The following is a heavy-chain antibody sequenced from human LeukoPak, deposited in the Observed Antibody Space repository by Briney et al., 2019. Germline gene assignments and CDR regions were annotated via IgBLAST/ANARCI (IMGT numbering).Heavy chain of an antibody. V-gene: IGHV4-59*11. CDR1: GGSISSHY. J-gene: IGHJ5*02. CDR3: ARDRGYYDSSGYYGGGWFDP. Sequence: PSETLSLTCTVPGGSISSHYWSWIRQPPGKGLEWIGYIYYSGSTNYNPSLKSRVTISVDTSKNQFSLKLSSVTAADTAVYYCARDRGYYDSSGYYGGGWFDPWGQGTLVTVSS. D-gene: IGHD3-22*01. CDR2: IYYSGST.